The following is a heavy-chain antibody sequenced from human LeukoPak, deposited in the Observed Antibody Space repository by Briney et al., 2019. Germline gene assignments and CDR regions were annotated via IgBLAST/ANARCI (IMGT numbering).Heavy chain of an antibody. V-gene: IGHV4-4*02. CDR2: IYHSGTT. D-gene: IGHD3-22*01. Sequence: SGTLSLTCAVSGDSISTTHWWTWVRQPPGKGLEWIGEIYHSGTTNYIPSLKSRVTISVDKSKNQFSLKLSSVTAADTAMYYCARDQWLLRGGDHDAFDIWGQGTMVTVSS. J-gene: IGHJ3*02. CDR1: GDSISTTHW. CDR3: ARDQWLLRGGDHDAFDI.